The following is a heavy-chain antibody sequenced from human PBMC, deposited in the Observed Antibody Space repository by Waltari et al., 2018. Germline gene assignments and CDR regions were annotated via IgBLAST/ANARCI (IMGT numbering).Heavy chain of an antibody. CDR2: IYSSGST. CDR3: ARAKKGDYIWGSYRYTNYFDY. D-gene: IGHD3-16*02. V-gene: IGHV4-59*11. J-gene: IGHJ4*02. Sequence: QVQLQESGPGLVKPSETLSLTCTVSGGSISSHYWSWIRQPPGKALEWIGYIYSSGSTNYNPSLKSRVTISVDTSKNQFSLKLSSVTAADTAVYYCARAKKGDYIWGSYRYTNYFDYWGQGTLVTVSS. CDR1: GGSISSHY.